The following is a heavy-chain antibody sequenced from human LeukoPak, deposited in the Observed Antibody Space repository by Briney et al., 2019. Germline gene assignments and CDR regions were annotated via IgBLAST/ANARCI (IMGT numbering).Heavy chain of an antibody. CDR2: ISYAGGTK. Sequence: GRSLRLSCAASGFPFRSYGLHWVRQAPGKGLEWVAVISYAGGTKYYADSVRGRFTISRDNSKDTLYLQMNSLRAEDTAMYYCAKKGNKDSSSSWYVDNWGQGTLVTVSS. D-gene: IGHD6-13*01. V-gene: IGHV3-30*18. CDR1: GFPFRSYG. J-gene: IGHJ4*02. CDR3: AKKGNKDSSSSWYVDN.